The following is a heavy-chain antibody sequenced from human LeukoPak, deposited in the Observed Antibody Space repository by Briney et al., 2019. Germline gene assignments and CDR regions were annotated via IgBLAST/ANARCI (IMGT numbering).Heavy chain of an antibody. V-gene: IGHV1-69*04. CDR3: ARDANCSGGSCYDRWFDP. CDR1: GGTFSSYT. D-gene: IGHD2-15*01. Sequence: SVKVSCKASGGTFSSYTISWVRQAPGQGLEWMGRIIPILGIANCAQKFQGRVTITADKSTSTAYMELSSLRSEDTAVYYCARDANCSGGSCYDRWFDPWGQGTLVTVSS. CDR2: IIPILGIA. J-gene: IGHJ5*02.